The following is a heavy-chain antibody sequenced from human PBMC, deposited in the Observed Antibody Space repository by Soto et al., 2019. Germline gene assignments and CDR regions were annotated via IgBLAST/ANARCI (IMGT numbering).Heavy chain of an antibody. J-gene: IGHJ4*02. CDR3: ARSAGGSSWYGGVVSVDY. D-gene: IGHD6-13*01. V-gene: IGHV5-10-1*03. CDR1: GYSFTSYW. Sequence: EVQLVQSGAEVKKPGESLRISCKGSGYSFTSYWISWVRQMPGKGLEWMGRIDPSDSYTNYSPSFQGHVTISADKSISTAYLQWSSLKASDTAMYYCARSAGGSSWYGGVVSVDYWGQGTLVTVSS. CDR2: IDPSDSYT.